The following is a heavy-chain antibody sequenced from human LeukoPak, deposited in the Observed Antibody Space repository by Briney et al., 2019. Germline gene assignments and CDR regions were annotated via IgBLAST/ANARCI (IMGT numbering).Heavy chain of an antibody. D-gene: IGHD2-2*01. J-gene: IGHJ4*02. CDR2: IKQDGSEK. CDR1: GFTLSSLW. Sequence: GSLRLSCAASGFTLSSLWMSWVRQGPGKGLGWVANIKQDGSEKIYVDSVKGRFTTPKNNAKNPLYLQMTSLRAEATAVYYCARASSTSSYDYWGPGTLVTVSS. CDR3: ARASSTSSYDY. V-gene: IGHV3-7*01.